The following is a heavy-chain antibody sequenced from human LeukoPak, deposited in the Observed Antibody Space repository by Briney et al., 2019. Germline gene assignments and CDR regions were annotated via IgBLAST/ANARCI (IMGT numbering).Heavy chain of an antibody. CDR2: ISAYNGNT. Sequence: GASVKVSCKASGYTFTSYGISWVRQAPGQGLEWMGWISAYNGNTNYAQNLQGRVTMTTDTSTSTAYMELRSLRSEDTAVYYCARGQLQLWGAYYYDSSGYFDYWGQGTLVTVSS. D-gene: IGHD3-22*01. J-gene: IGHJ4*02. CDR1: GYTFTSYG. CDR3: ARGQLQLWGAYYYDSSGYFDY. V-gene: IGHV1-18*01.